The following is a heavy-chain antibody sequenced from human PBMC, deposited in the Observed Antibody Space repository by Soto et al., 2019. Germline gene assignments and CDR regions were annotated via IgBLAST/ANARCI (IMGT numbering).Heavy chain of an antibody. D-gene: IGHD6-13*01. CDR3: SCNTGITSAATFDI. V-gene: IGHV1-69*02. J-gene: IGHJ3*02. CDR1: GGTFSSYA. CDR2: TIAILERT. Sequence: QVQLVQSGAEVKKPGSSVKVSCRASGGTFSSYAISWVRQAPGQGLEWMGRTIAILERTNYAQNLQGRVTITTDKSTSTAYTELNSLRSEDTAVYYCSCNTGITSAATFDIWGQGTMVTFSS.